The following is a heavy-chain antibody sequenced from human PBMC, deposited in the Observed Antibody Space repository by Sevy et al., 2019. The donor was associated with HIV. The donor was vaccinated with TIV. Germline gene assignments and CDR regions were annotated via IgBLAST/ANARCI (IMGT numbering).Heavy chain of an antibody. D-gene: IGHD3-22*01. J-gene: IGHJ4*02. V-gene: IGHV3-7*01. Sequence: GGSLRLSCAASGFTFSSYWMSWVRQAPGKGLEWVANIKQDGSEKYHVDSVKGRFTISRDNAKNSLYLQMNSLRAEDTAVYYCASLYYYDSSGYHWGQGTLVTVSS. CDR2: IKQDGSEK. CDR1: GFTFSSYW. CDR3: ASLYYYDSSGYH.